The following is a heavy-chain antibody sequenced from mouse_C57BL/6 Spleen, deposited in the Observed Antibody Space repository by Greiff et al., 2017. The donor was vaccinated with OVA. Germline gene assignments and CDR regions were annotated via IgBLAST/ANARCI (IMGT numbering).Heavy chain of an antibody. CDR1: GFSLTSYG. V-gene: IGHV2-6*01. CDR3: ARQLRLGYAMDY. CDR2: IWGVGST. J-gene: IGHJ4*01. Sequence: VKLMESGPGLVAPSQSLSITCTVSGFSLTSYGVDWVRQSPGKGLEWLGVIWGVGSTNYNSALKSRLSISKDNSKSQVFLKMNSLQTDDTAMYYCARQLRLGYAMDYWGQGTSVTVSS. D-gene: IGHD3-2*02.